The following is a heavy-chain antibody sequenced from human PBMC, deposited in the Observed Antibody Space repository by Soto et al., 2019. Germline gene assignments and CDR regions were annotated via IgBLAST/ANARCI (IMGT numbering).Heavy chain of an antibody. CDR2: IYSGGST. J-gene: IGHJ4*02. V-gene: IGHV3-53*01. D-gene: IGHD3-16*02. Sequence: PGGSLRLSCAAYGFTVSANYMSWVRQPPGKGLEWVSVIYSGGSTYYADSVRGRFTISRDNSKNTLYLQMDSLSAEDTAMYYCGGCGLQGGVIVIPRLDDWGQGTRDT. CDR1: GFTVSANY. CDR3: GGCGLQGGVIVIPRLDD.